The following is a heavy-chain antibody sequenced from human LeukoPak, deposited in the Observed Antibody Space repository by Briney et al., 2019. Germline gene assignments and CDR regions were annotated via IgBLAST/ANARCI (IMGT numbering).Heavy chain of an antibody. J-gene: IGHJ1*01. Sequence: NPGGSLRLSCAASGFTFSSYSMNWVRQAPGKGLEWVSSISSSGSYIYYADSMQGRFTISRDNSKNSLFLQMNSLRAEDTAVYYCARGLYPDYYVSSGSSPPEHWGQGTLVTVSS. V-gene: IGHV3-21*01. CDR2: ISSSGSYI. D-gene: IGHD3-22*01. CDR1: GFTFSSYS. CDR3: ARGLYPDYYVSSGSSPPEH.